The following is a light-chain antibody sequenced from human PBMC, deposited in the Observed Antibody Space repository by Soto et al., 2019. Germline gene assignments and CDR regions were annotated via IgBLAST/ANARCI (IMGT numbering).Light chain of an antibody. CDR1: QSVSSY. J-gene: IGKJ2*01. Sequence: EIVLTQSPATLSLSPGERATLSCRASQSVSSYLAWYQQKPGQAPRLLIYDASNRATGIPARFSGSGSGTDFTLTISSLDPQDFADYYCPQPSNLSPYTFGQGTKLEIK. CDR3: PQPSNLSPYT. V-gene: IGKV3-11*01. CDR2: DAS.